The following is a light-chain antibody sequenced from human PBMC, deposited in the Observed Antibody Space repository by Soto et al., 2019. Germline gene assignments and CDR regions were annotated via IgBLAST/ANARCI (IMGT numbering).Light chain of an antibody. CDR1: QSISTW. CDR3: QQSNSYSRT. Sequence: DIQMTQSPSTLSASVGDRVTITCRASQSISTWLAWYQQKPGKAPKLLIYMASSLETGVPSRFSGSGSGTEFTLTTSSLQPDDFATYYCQQSNSYSRTFGQGTKVDI. V-gene: IGKV1-5*03. J-gene: IGKJ1*01. CDR2: MAS.